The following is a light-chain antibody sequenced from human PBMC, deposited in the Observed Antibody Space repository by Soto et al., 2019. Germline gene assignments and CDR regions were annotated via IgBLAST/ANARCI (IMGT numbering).Light chain of an antibody. V-gene: IGKV3-15*01. J-gene: IGKJ1*01. Sequence: EIVMTQSPATLSVSPGERATLSCRASQSVSSNLAWYQQKPGQAPRLLIYGASTRATGIPARFSGSGSVTEFTLTISSLQSEDFAVYYCQQYNNWPLRTFGQGTKVEIK. CDR1: QSVSSN. CDR2: GAS. CDR3: QQYNNWPLRT.